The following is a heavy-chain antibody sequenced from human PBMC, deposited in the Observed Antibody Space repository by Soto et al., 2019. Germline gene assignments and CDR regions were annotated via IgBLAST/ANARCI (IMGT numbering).Heavy chain of an antibody. Sequence: QVQLQESGPGXVKPSETLSLTCTVSGGSISSYYWSWIRQPPGKGLEWIGYIYYSGSTNYNPPLKSRVTISVDTSKNQFSLKLSSVTAADTAVYYCARRYGDCFDYWGQGTLVTVSS. CDR3: ARRYGDCFDY. CDR2: IYYSGST. CDR1: GGSISSYY. V-gene: IGHV4-59*08. J-gene: IGHJ4*02. D-gene: IGHD4-17*01.